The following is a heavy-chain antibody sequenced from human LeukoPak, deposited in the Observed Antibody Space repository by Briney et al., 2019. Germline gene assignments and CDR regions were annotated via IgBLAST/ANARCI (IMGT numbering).Heavy chain of an antibody. V-gene: IGHV4-39*01. J-gene: IGHJ5*02. D-gene: IGHD6-13*01. CDR1: GGSISTSSYY. Sequence: SETLSLTCTVSGGSISTSSYYWGWVRQPPGKGLEWIGNIFYSGSTYYSPSLKSRVTISVDTSKNQFSLKLSSVTAADTAVYYCARQSSSWYVWVRYNWFDPWGQGTLVIVSS. CDR3: ARQSSSWYVWVRYNWFDP. CDR2: IFYSGST.